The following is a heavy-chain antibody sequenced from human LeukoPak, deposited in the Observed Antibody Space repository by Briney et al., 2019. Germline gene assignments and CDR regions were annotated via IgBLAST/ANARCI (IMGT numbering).Heavy chain of an antibody. CDR1: GFTFSSYG. J-gene: IGHJ4*02. CDR3: ARDESSSFDY. CDR2: IWYDGSNK. D-gene: IGHD6-13*01. V-gene: IGHV3-33*01. Sequence: GGSLRLSCTASGFTFSSYGMHWVRQAPGKGLEWVAVIWYDGSNKYYADSVKGRFTISRDNSMNTLYLQMNSLRAEDTAVYYCARDESSSFDYWGQGTPVTVSS.